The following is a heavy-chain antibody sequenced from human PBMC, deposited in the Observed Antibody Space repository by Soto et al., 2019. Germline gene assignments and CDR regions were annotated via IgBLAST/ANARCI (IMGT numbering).Heavy chain of an antibody. CDR1: GFTFSGSA. J-gene: IGHJ3*02. Sequence: GGSLRLSCAASGFTFSGSAMHWVRKAPGKGLEWVGRIRSKANSYATAYAASVKGRSPISKDDSKNMAYLQMNSLKTEDTAVYYCARPRFPERGSGAFDIWGQGTMVTVSS. V-gene: IGHV3-73*01. CDR3: ARPRFPERGSGAFDI. D-gene: IGHD3-3*01. CDR2: IRSKANSYAT.